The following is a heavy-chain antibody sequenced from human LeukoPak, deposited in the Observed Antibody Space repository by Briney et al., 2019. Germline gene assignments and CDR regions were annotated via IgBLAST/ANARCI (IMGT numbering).Heavy chain of an antibody. CDR2: ISYDGSNK. V-gene: IGHV3-30-3*01. CDR1: GFTFSSYA. J-gene: IGHJ6*02. Sequence: GGSLRLSCSASGFTFSSYAMHWVRQAPGKGLEWVAVISYDGSNKYYADSVKGRFTISRDNSKNTLYLQMNSLRSEDTAVYYCARHRRVRNYYGMDVWGQGTTVTVSS. CDR3: ARHRRVRNYYGMDV. D-gene: IGHD4-23*01.